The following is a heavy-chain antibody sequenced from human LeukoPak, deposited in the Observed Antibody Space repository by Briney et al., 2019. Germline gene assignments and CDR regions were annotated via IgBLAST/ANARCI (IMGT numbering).Heavy chain of an antibody. V-gene: IGHV1-2*02. CDR3: ACYDCSSTSCYWGY. D-gene: IGHD2-2*01. J-gene: IGHJ4*02. CDR2: INPNSGGT. CDR1: GYTFTGYY. Sequence: GASVKVSCKASGYTFTGYYMHWVRQAPGQGLEWMGWINPNSGGTNYAQKFQGRVTMTRDTSISTAYMELSRLRSDDTAVYYCACYDCSSTSCYWGYWGQGTLVTVSS.